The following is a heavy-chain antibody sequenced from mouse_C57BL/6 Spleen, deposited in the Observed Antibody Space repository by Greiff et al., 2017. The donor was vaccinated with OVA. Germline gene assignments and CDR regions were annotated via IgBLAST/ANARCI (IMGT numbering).Heavy chain of an antibody. CDR1: GFTFSSYG. V-gene: IGHV5-6*01. CDR3: ASPIDDGDAFAY. J-gene: IGHJ3*01. D-gene: IGHD2-13*01. CDR2: ISSGGSYT. Sequence: EVHLVESGGDLVKPGGSLKLSCAASGFTFSSYGMSWVRQTPDKRLEWVATISSGGSYTYYPDSVKGRFTIARDNAKNTLYLQMSSLKSADTAMYYCASPIDDGDAFAYWGQGTLVTVSA.